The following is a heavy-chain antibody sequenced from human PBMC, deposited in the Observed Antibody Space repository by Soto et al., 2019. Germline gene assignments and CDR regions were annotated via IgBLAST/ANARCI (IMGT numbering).Heavy chain of an antibody. J-gene: IGHJ6*02. Sequence: SVKVSCKASGGTFNSYAINWVRQAPGQGLEWMGGIIPIFGTTHYAQEFQGRVSITADESMSTGYMDLSSLRSEDTALYYCARGGSGRYATGGYYYYAMDVWGQGTTVTVSS. D-gene: IGHD1-26*01. CDR3: ARGGSGRYATGGYYYYAMDV. V-gene: IGHV1-69*13. CDR2: IIPIFGTT. CDR1: GGTFNSYA.